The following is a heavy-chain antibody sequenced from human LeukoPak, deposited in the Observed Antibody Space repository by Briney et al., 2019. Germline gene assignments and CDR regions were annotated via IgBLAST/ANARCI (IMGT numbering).Heavy chain of an antibody. CDR3: ARGDPAVGLDY. CDR2: VIPNNGGT. Sequence: ASVKVSCKASGYTFIDYYMHWVRQAPGQGFEWMGWVIPNNGGTHYAQKFQGRVTMTRDTSISTVYMELSALRSDDTAVYYCARGDPAVGLDYWGQGSLVTVSS. J-gene: IGHJ4*02. V-gene: IGHV1-2*02. D-gene: IGHD3-16*01. CDR1: GYTFIDYY.